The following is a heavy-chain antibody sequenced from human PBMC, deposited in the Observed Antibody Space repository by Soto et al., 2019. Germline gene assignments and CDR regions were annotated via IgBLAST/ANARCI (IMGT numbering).Heavy chain of an antibody. J-gene: IGHJ4*02. CDR3: ARDRYYGGNPGQIDY. Sequence: GSLRLSCAASGFTFSSYAMSWVRQAPGKGLEWVSAISGSGGSTYYADSVKGRFTISRDNSKNTLYLQMNSLRAEDTAVYYCARDRYYGGNPGQIDYWGQGTLVTVS. CDR2: ISGSGGST. CDR1: GFTFSSYA. D-gene: IGHD4-17*01. V-gene: IGHV3-23*01.